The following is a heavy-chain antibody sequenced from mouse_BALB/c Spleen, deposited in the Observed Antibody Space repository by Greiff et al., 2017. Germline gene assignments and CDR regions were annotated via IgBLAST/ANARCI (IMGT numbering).Heavy chain of an antibody. Sequence: VQLQQSGAELVRPGALVKLSCKASGFNIKDYYMHWVKQRPEQGLEWIGWIDPENGNTIYDPKFQGKASITADTSSNTAYLQLSSLTSEDTAVYDGASPYYCGRGAMDCWGQGTSVTVSS. D-gene: IGHD1-1*01. J-gene: IGHJ4*01. CDR3: ASPYYCGRGAMDC. CDR1: GFNIKDYY. V-gene: IGHV14-1*02. CDR2: IDPENGNT.